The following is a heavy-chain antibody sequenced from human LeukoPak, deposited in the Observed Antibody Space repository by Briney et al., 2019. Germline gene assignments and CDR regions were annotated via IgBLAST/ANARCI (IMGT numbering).Heavy chain of an antibody. V-gene: IGHV4-34*01. D-gene: IGHD3-16*01. CDR1: GGSFSGYY. CDR2: INHSGST. Sequence: SETLSLTCAVYGGSFSGYYWSWIRQPPGKGLEWIGEINHSGSTNYNPSLKSRVTISVDTSKNQFSLKLSSVTAADTAVYYCAREGGGFDFWGQGTLVTVSS. CDR3: AREGGGFDF. J-gene: IGHJ4*02.